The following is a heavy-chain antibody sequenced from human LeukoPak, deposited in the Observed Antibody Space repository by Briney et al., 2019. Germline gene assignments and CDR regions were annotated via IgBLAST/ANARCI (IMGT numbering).Heavy chain of an antibody. Sequence: GGSLRLSCAASGLTFSSYWMHWVRHAPGKGLVWVSRINTDGSSTSYADSVKGRFTISRDNAKNTLYLQMNSLRAEDTAVYYCARVDRFRSYHSDYWGQGTLVTVSS. J-gene: IGHJ4*02. CDR2: INTDGSST. D-gene: IGHD3-9*01. CDR1: GLTFSSYW. CDR3: ARVDRFRSYHSDY. V-gene: IGHV3-74*01.